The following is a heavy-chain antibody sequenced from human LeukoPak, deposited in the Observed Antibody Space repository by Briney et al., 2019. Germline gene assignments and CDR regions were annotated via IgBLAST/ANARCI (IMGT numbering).Heavy chain of an antibody. J-gene: IGHJ4*02. D-gene: IGHD5-18*01. CDR1: GFTFSNAW. Sequence: GGSLRVSCAASGFTFSNAWMSWVRQAPGKGLEWVGRIKSKTDGGTTDYAAPVKGRFTISRDDSKNTLYLQMNSLKTEDTAVYYCTTVVVDTAMVTAADRQRDYWGQGTLVTVSS. V-gene: IGHV3-15*01. CDR2: IKSKTDGGTT. CDR3: TTVVVDTAMVTAADRQRDY.